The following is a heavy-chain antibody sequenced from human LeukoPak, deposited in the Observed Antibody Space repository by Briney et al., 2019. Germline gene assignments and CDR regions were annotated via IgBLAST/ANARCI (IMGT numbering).Heavy chain of an antibody. CDR1: RFTFSNYW. CDR2: ISSEGSVT. V-gene: IGHV3-74*01. D-gene: IGHD6-19*01. CDR3: ARVPGSGWLTAVDY. J-gene: IGHJ4*02. Sequence: GGSLRLSCAASRFTFSNYWMYWVRQVPGEGLVWVSRISSEGSVTNYADSVKGRFTISRDNAKNTLYLVMNNLRADDTAVYFCARVPGSGWLTAVDYWGQGTLVSVSS.